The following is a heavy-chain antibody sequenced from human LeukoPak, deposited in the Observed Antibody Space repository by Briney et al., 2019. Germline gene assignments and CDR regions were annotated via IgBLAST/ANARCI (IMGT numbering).Heavy chain of an antibody. D-gene: IGHD3-22*01. CDR1: GFTFSSYA. Sequence: GGSLGLSCAASGFTFSSYAMSWVRQAPGKGLEWVSGISGSGDNTYYADSVKGRFTISRDNSKNTLYVQVNSLGTEDTAAYYCAKGSYYDSSGSFYFDYWGQGTLVTVSS. V-gene: IGHV3-23*01. CDR3: AKGSYYDSSGSFYFDY. J-gene: IGHJ4*02. CDR2: ISGSGDNT.